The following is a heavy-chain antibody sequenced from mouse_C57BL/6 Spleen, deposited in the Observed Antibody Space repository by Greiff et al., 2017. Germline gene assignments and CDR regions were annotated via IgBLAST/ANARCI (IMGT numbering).Heavy chain of an antibody. Sequence: QVQLQQPGAELVMPGASVKLSCKASGYTFTSYWMHWVKQRPGQGLEWIGEIDPSDSYTNYNQKFKGKSQLTVDKSSSTAYMQLSSLTSEDSAVYYCARWGYSHAMDYWGQGTSVTVSS. CDR1: GYTFTSYW. D-gene: IGHD2-12*01. CDR3: ARWGYSHAMDY. CDR2: IDPSDSYT. V-gene: IGHV1-69*01. J-gene: IGHJ4*01.